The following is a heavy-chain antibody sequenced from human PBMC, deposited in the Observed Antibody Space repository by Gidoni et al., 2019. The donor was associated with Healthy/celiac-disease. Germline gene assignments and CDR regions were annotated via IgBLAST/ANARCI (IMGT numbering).Heavy chain of an antibody. Sequence: QAQLVESGGGVVQPGRSLRLSCAASGFTFSSYGMHWVRQTPGKGLEWVAVISYDGSNKYYADSVKSRFTISRDNSKNTLYMQMNSLRAEDTAVYYCAKDFDDIVVVPAAMGWPGAFDIWGQGTMVTVSS. CDR3: AKDFDDIVVVPAAMGWPGAFDI. D-gene: IGHD2-2*01. V-gene: IGHV3-30*18. CDR2: ISYDGSNK. J-gene: IGHJ3*02. CDR1: GFTFSSYG.